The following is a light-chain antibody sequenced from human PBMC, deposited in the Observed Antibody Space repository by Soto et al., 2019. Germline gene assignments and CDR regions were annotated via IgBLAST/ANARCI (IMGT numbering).Light chain of an antibody. CDR2: EVS. CDR3: SSYARSNIVV. CDR1: SSDVGGYNY. Sequence: QSALTQPPSASGSPGQSVTISCTGTSSDVGGYNYVSWYQQHPGKAPKLMIYEVSKRPSGVPDRFSGSKSGNTASLTVSGLQAEDEADYYCSSYARSNIVVFGGGTKVTVL. J-gene: IGLJ2*01. V-gene: IGLV2-8*01.